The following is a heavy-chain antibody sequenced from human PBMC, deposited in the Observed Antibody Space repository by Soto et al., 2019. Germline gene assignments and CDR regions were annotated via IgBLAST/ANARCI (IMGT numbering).Heavy chain of an antibody. CDR2: INHSGST. D-gene: IGHD2-21*02. V-gene: IGHV4-34*01. J-gene: IGHJ4*01. CDR1: GGSFSGYY. CDR3: ARGKALVTTPAAFDY. Sequence: SETLSLTCAVYGGSFSGYYWSWIRQPPGKGLEWIGEINHSGSTNYNPSLKSRVTISVDTSKNQFSLKLSSVTAADTAVYYCARGKALVTTPAAFDYWGLGTLVTVSS.